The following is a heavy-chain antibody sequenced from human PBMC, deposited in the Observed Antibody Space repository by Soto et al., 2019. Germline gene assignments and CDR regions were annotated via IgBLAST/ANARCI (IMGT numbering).Heavy chain of an antibody. CDR3: VKDWTSRTRAFDY. V-gene: IGHV3-64D*08. J-gene: IGHJ4*02. Sequence: GGSLRLSCSVSGFKFNSFAMHWVRQAPGKGLEYVSGITSGGQTDHADSVQGRFIISRDNSKDTLYLQMNSVRPEDTAVYYCVKDWTSRTRAFDYWGQGTLVTVSS. CDR2: ITSGGQT. CDR1: GFKFNSFA. D-gene: IGHD3-3*01.